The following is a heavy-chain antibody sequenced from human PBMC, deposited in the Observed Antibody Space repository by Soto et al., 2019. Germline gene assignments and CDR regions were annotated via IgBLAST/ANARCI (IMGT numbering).Heavy chain of an antibody. Sequence: QVQLQESGPGLVKPSETLSLTCTVSGGSISSYYWSWIRQPPGKGLEWIGYIYYSGSTNYNPSLKSRVTISVDTSKNEFSLKLSSVTAADTAVYYCARAIDSSSVDYWGQGTLVTVSS. D-gene: IGHD6-6*01. V-gene: IGHV4-59*01. CDR2: IYYSGST. CDR3: ARAIDSSSVDY. CDR1: GGSISSYY. J-gene: IGHJ4*02.